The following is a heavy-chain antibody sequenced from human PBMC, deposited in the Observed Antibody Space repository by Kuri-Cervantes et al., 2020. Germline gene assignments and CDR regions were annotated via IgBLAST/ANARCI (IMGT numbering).Heavy chain of an antibody. D-gene: IGHD6-13*01. CDR1: GGTFSNYA. CDR3: ARGRYSSSWYGDGGFDY. Sequence: SVKVSCKASGGTFSNYAISWVRQAPGQGLEWMGGIIPIFGTANYAQKFQGRVTITADESTSTAYMELSSLRSEDTAVYYCARGRYSSSWYGDGGFDYWGQGTLVTVSS. CDR2: IIPIFGTA. V-gene: IGHV1-69*13. J-gene: IGHJ4*02.